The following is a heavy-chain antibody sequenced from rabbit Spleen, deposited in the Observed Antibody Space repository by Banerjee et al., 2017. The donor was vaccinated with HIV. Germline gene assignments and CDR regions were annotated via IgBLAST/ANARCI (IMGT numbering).Heavy chain of an antibody. CDR2: IDTSDGDT. V-gene: IGHV1S45*01. D-gene: IGHD6-1*01. CDR1: GFSFSGGYY. J-gene: IGHJ4*01. Sequence: QELLVESGGGLVQPGGTLTLTCKASGFSFSGGYYMCWVRQAPGKGLEWIACIDTSDGDTDYANWPKGRFTISKTSSTTVTLQMTSLTAADTATYFCARNGGMLNYELWGQGTLVTVS. CDR3: ARNGGMLNYEL.